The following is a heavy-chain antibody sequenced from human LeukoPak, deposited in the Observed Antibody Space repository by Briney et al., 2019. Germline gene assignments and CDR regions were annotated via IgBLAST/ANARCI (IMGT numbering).Heavy chain of an antibody. Sequence: GGSLRLSCAASGFTFNTYWMHWVRQAPGKGLVWVSPINPDGTVTTYADSVKGRFTISRDNAKNSLYLQMNNLRDDDTAVYYCARDHDWAFDYWGLGKLVTVSA. CDR3: ARDHDWAFDY. CDR2: INPDGTVT. CDR1: GFTFNTYW. V-gene: IGHV3-74*01. J-gene: IGHJ4*02. D-gene: IGHD3-9*01.